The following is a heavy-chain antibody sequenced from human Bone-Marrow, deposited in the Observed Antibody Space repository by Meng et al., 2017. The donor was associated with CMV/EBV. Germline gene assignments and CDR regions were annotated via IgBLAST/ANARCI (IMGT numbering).Heavy chain of an antibody. J-gene: IGHJ4*02. Sequence: GESLKISCAASGFSFNDYSMHWVRQAPGKGLEWVAVVSSDGGHKYYADSVKGGFTISRDNSKNTVYLEVISLRAEDSALYYCARDRIDCSRTSCPTGALTYFDYWGQGTLVTVSS. D-gene: IGHD2-2*01. CDR3: ARDRIDCSRTSCPTGALTYFDY. CDR1: GFSFNDYS. V-gene: IGHV3-30*04. CDR2: VSSDGGHK.